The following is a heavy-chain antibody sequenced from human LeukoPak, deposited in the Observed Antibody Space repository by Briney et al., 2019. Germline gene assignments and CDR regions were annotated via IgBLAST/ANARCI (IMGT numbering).Heavy chain of an antibody. V-gene: IGHV3-74*01. CDR3: ATAHRVVTATVTYYFDY. CDR1: GVTVSGYW. D-gene: IGHD2-21*02. CDR2: INSDGSST. J-gene: IGHJ4*02. Sequence: GGSLRLSCAAFGVTVSGYWMNWVRQAPGKGLVWVARINSDGSSTSHADSVKGRFTISRDNAKNTLSLQMSSLRAEDTAVYYCATAHRVVTATVTYYFDYWGQGTLVTVSS.